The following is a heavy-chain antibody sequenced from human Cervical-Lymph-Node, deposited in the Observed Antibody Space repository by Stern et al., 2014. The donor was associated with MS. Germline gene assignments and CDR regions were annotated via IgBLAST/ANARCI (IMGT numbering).Heavy chain of an antibody. J-gene: IGHJ4*02. Sequence: EVQLVESGGGLVHPGGSLRLSCAASGFSFSSNAMNWVRQAPGKGLEFVSAISSNGSRTYYASSVEVRFTISRDNSKNTLYLQMGSLRTDDMAVYYCARGGVGAITWGQGTLVTVSS. CDR3: ARGGVGAIT. CDR2: ISSNGSRT. CDR1: GFSFSSNA. D-gene: IGHD1-26*01. V-gene: IGHV3-64*01.